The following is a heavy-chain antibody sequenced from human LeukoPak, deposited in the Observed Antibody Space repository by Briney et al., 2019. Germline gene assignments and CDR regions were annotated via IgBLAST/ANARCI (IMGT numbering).Heavy chain of an antibody. CDR2: INHSGST. D-gene: IGHD3-22*01. V-gene: IGHV4-34*01. CDR3: ARGDSSGSDLNTYDY. J-gene: IGHJ4*02. CDR1: GGSFSGYH. Sequence: ASETLSLTCGVYGGSFSGYHWTWIRLRPGKGLEWIGEINHSGSTNYNPSLKSRVTISVDTSKNQFSLKLSSVTAADTAVYYCARGDSSGSDLNTYDYWGQGTLVTVSS.